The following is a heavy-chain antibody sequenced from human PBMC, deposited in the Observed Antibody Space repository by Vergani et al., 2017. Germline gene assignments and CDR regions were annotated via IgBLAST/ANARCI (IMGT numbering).Heavy chain of an antibody. J-gene: IGHJ4*01. CDR3: TRACGRYDRFEY. CDR1: GFTFSTYA. D-gene: IGHD1-14*01. Sequence: EVQLLESGGGWVQPGGSLRLSCAASGFTFSTYAMPGVRQAPGKGLEWFSGISSSGTHAYYEDSVKGRVTVSTDNSKNTLYLQMNSLTVEDTATYYCTRACGRYDRFEYWGQRTLVTVSS. CDR2: ISSSGTHA. V-gene: IGHV3-23*01.